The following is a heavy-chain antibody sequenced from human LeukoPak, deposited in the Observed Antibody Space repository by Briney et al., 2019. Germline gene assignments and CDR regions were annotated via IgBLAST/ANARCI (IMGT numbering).Heavy chain of an antibody. Sequence: KTGGSLRLSCAASGFVFSDYYMGWVRQAPGKGLEWVSYISGSGTTKNYADSVKGRFTISRDNAKNSLYLQMNSLRAEDTALYYCAASPRDCSGGDCYTGYFHYWGQGTLVTVSS. V-gene: IGHV3-11*01. D-gene: IGHD2-21*02. CDR3: AASPRDCSGGDCYTGYFHY. J-gene: IGHJ4*02. CDR2: ISGSGTTK. CDR1: GFVFSDYY.